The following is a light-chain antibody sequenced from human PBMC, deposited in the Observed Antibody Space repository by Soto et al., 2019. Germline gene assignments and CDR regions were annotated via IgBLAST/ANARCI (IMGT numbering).Light chain of an antibody. CDR3: QQYNNWPPAT. J-gene: IGKJ1*01. V-gene: IGKV3-15*01. Sequence: EIVMTQSPATLSVSPGERPTLSCRASQSVSSKLAWYQQKPGQXPXXLIYRASTRATDIPARFSGGGSGTEFTLTISSLQSEDFAVYYCQQYNNWPPATFGQGTKV. CDR2: RAS. CDR1: QSVSSK.